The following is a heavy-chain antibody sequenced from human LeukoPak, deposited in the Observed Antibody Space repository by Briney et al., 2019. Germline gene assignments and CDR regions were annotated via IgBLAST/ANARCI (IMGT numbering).Heavy chain of an antibody. CDR3: ARERGSGNYYKGGCDV. D-gene: IGHD3-10*01. J-gene: IGHJ3*01. V-gene: IGHV3-53*01. Sequence: GGSLRLSCAASGFTVSSNYVSWVRQAPGKGLEWVSLISTGGRTYYADSVKGRFTISRDNSKNTLYLQMNSRRVADTAVYYCARERGSGNYYKGGCDVWGQGTMVTVSS. CDR1: GFTVSSNY. CDR2: ISTGGRT.